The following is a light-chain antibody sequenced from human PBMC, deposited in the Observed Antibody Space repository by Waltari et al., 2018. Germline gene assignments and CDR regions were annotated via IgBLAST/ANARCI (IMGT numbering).Light chain of an antibody. V-gene: IGLV2-11*01. CDR2: GVN. J-gene: IGLJ2*01. CDR3: CSYAGDYTLV. CDR1: SSDVGAYNH. Sequence: QSALTQPRSVSGSPGQSVTISCAGTSSDVGAYNHVSWYQQSPGTAPTLLIYGVNNRPPGVPDRFSASKSGNTAALTISGLRAEDEADYYCCSYAGDYTLVFGGGTKLTVL.